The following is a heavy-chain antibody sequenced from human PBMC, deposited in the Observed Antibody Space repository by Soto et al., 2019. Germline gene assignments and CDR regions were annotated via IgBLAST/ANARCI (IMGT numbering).Heavy chain of an antibody. V-gene: IGHV3-23*01. D-gene: IGHD6-6*01. CDR3: ARNPTGGIAARPDLDY. Sequence: GGSRLSCAASGFTFSSYAMSWVRQAPGKGLEWVSAISGSGGSTYYADSVKGRFTISRDNSKNTLYLQMNSLRAEDTAVYYCARNPTGGIAARPDLDYWGQGTLVTVSS. CDR1: GFTFSSYA. CDR2: ISGSGGST. J-gene: IGHJ4*02.